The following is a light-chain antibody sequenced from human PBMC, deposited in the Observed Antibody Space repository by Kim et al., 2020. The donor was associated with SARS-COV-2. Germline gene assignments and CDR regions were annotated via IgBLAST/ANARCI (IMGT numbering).Light chain of an antibody. V-gene: IGLV2-14*03. CDR1: SSDVGGYNY. CDR2: DVS. Sequence: GQPITIACTGTSSDVGGYNYVAWYQQHPGKAPKLMIYDVSYRPSVVSNRFSGSKSGNTASLTISGLQAEDEADYYCSSYTSSSTWVFGGGTKLTVL. J-gene: IGLJ3*02. CDR3: SSYTSSSTWV.